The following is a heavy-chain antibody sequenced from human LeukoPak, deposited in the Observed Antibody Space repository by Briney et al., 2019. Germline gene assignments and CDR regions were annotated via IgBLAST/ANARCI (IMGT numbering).Heavy chain of an antibody. Sequence: PGGSLRLSCAASGFTFSTYAMSWVRQAPGKGLEWVSSISGSGGSTSYADSVKGRFTISRDTSKNTLYLQMNSLRAEDTAVYYCAKEDSSSCDQPRGGYFDCWGQGRLVTVSS. CDR2: ISGSGGST. CDR3: AKEDSSSCDQPRGGYFDC. D-gene: IGHD6-13*01. CDR1: GFTFSTYA. J-gene: IGHJ4*02. V-gene: IGHV3-23*01.